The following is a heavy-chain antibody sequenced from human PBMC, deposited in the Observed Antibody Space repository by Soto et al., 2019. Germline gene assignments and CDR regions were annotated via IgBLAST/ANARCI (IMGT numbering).Heavy chain of an antibody. D-gene: IGHD1-26*01. CDR3: ARSPGLIVGATVFDY. CDR1: GFTFSSYS. J-gene: IGHJ4*02. Sequence: GGSLRLSCAASGFTFSSYSMNWVRQAPGKGLEWVSSISSSSSYIYYADSVKGRFTISRDNAKNSLYLQMNSLRAEDTAVYYCARSPGLIVGATVFDYWGQGTLVTVSS. V-gene: IGHV3-21*01. CDR2: ISSSSSYI.